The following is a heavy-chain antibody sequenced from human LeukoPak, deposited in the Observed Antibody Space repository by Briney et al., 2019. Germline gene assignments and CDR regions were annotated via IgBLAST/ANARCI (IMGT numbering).Heavy chain of an antibody. CDR2: IGIAGDT. CDR1: GFTFTNYD. CDR3: VRGGSGWYYFDY. Sequence: GGSLRLSCAASGFTFTNYDMHWVRQVTGKGLEWVSAIGIAGDTYYPGSVRGRFTISRENAKNSWYLQMNSLRDGDTAVYYCVRGGSGWYYFDYWGQGTLVTVSS. D-gene: IGHD6-19*01. J-gene: IGHJ4*02. V-gene: IGHV3-13*04.